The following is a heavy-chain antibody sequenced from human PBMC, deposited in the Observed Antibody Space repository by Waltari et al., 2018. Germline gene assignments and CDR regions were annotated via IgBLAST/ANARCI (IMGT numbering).Heavy chain of an antibody. CDR1: GYTFTSYD. Sequence: QVQLVQSGAEVKKPGASVKVSCRASGYTFTSYDINWVRQATGQGLEWMGWMNPNSGNTDYAQKFQGRVTMTRNTSTSTAYMELSSLRSEDTAVYYCARGYPFSFYGSGTYYNVYDYWGQGTLVTVSS. CDR3: ARGYPFSFYGSGTYYNVYDY. J-gene: IGHJ4*02. V-gene: IGHV1-8*01. D-gene: IGHD3-10*01. CDR2: MNPNSGNT.